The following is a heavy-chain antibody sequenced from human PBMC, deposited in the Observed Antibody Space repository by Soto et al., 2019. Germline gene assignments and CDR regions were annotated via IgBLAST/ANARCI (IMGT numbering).Heavy chain of an antibody. CDR2: ISAYSGNT. V-gene: IGHV1-18*01. Sequence: QVQLVQSGAEVKKPGASVKVSCKASGYTFTSYDISWVRQAPGQGLEWMGWISAYSGNTNYAQNLQGRVTMTPVTSTSTAYMELRSLRSDDTAVYYCARQYDILTGYYLEVGYWGQGTLVTVSS. CDR1: GYTFTSYD. J-gene: IGHJ4*02. CDR3: ARQYDILTGYYLEVGY. D-gene: IGHD3-9*01.